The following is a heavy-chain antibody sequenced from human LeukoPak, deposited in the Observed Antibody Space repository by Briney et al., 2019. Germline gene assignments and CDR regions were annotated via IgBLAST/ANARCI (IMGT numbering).Heavy chain of an antibody. D-gene: IGHD6-19*01. Sequence: GGSLRLSCAASGFTFSSYGMRWVRQAPGKGLEWVAFIRYDGSNKYYADSVKGRFTISRDNSKNTLYLQMNSLRAEDTAVYYCATSAGTVAGNDYWGQGTLVTVSS. CDR2: IRYDGSNK. J-gene: IGHJ4*02. CDR3: ATSAGTVAGNDY. CDR1: GFTFSSYG. V-gene: IGHV3-30*02.